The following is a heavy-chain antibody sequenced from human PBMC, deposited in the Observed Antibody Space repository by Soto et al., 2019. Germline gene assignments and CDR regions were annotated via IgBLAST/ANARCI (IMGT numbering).Heavy chain of an antibody. CDR3: ARGIGSGSPLPLVY. CDR2: IYHSGNT. V-gene: IGHV4-4*02. Sequence: QVQLQESGPGLVKPSGTLSLTCAVSGGSISTTNWWTWVRQPPGKGLEWIGEIYHSGNTNYNPSLKSRVTISVDKSKNQFSLKLSSVTAADTAVYYCARGIGSGSPLPLVYWGQGTLVTVSS. J-gene: IGHJ4*02. D-gene: IGHD3-10*01. CDR1: GGSISTTNW.